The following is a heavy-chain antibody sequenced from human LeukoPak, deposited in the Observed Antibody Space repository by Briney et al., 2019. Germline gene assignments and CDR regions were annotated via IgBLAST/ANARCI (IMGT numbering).Heavy chain of an antibody. D-gene: IGHD1-26*01. CDR2: IDNDGSYT. V-gene: IGHV3-74*01. Sequence: GGSLRLSCTASGFTFSSYWMHWVRQTPGKGLVWVSRIDNDGSYTNNADSVKGRFTVSRDNAKNTLYLQMNSLGAEDTAVYYCARSRGGGSYALDYWAQGTLVIVSS. J-gene: IGHJ4*02. CDR1: GFTFSSYW. CDR3: ARSRGGGSYALDY.